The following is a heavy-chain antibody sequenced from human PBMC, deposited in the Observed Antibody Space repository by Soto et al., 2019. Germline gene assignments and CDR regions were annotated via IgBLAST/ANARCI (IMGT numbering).Heavy chain of an antibody. CDR3: ARSRALPSRYYYDSSGYYVTVWFDP. CDR2: IYYSGST. D-gene: IGHD3-22*01. J-gene: IGHJ5*02. Sequence: PSETLSLTCTVSGGSISSYYWSWIRQPPGKGLEWIGYIYYSGSTNYNPSLKSRVTISVDTSKNQFSLKLSSVTAADTAVYYCARSRALPSRYYYDSSGYYVTVWFDPWGQGTLVTVSS. V-gene: IGHV4-59*01. CDR1: GGSISSYY.